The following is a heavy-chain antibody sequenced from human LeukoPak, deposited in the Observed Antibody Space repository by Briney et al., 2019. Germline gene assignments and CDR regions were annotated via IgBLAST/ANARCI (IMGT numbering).Heavy chain of an antibody. J-gene: IGHJ4*02. CDR2: INPSGGST. CDR3: ASLATTAPSYYYDSSGYPFDY. V-gene: IGHV1-46*01. D-gene: IGHD3-22*01. Sequence: ASVKVSCKASGYTFTSYYMHWVRQAPGQGLEWMGIINPSGGSTSYAQKFQGRVTMTRDTSTSTVYMELSSLRSEDTAVYYCASLATTAPSYYYDSSGYPFDYWGQGTLVTVSS. CDR1: GYTFTSYY.